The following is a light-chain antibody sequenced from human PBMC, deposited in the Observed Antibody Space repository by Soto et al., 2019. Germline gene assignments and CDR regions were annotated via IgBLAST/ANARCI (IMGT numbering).Light chain of an antibody. V-gene: IGKV4-1*01. Sequence: DIVMTQSPDSLAVSLGERATINCKSSQSILSKSNNKNYLTWYQQKPGQPPKLLIYWASTQESGVPDRFSGSGSGTDFTLTISGLQPDDVEVYYSQQSRGAPYTFGQGTQLQSK. J-gene: IGKJ2*01. CDR1: QSILSKSNNKNY. CDR2: WAS. CDR3: QQSRGAPYT.